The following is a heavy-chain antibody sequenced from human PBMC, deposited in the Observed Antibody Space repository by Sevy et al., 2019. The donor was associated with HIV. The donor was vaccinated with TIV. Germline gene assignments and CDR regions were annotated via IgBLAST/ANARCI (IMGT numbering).Heavy chain of an antibody. CDR3: TRDYYDSSGNDAFDI. Sequence: EGSLRLSCAASGFTFSGSAMHWVRQASGKGLEWVGRIRSKVNSYATAYAASVKGRFTISRDDSKNTAYLKMNSLKTEDTAVYYCTRDYYDSSGNDAFDIWGRGTMVTVSS. CDR2: IRSKVNSYAT. V-gene: IGHV3-73*01. CDR1: GFTFSGSA. J-gene: IGHJ3*02. D-gene: IGHD3-22*01.